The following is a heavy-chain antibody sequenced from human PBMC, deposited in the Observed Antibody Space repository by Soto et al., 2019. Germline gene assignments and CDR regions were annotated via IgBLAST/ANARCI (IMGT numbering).Heavy chain of an antibody. V-gene: IGHV4-39*01. CDR2: IYYSGST. J-gene: IGHJ4*02. Sequence: SETLSLTCTASGGSISSSSYYWGWIRQPPGKGLEWIGSIYYSGSTYYNPSLKSRVTISVDTSKNQFSLKLSSVTAADTAVYYCAGVAAHPLGTLDYWGQGTLVTVSS. CDR1: GGSISSSSYY. CDR3: AGVAAHPLGTLDY. D-gene: IGHD6-6*01.